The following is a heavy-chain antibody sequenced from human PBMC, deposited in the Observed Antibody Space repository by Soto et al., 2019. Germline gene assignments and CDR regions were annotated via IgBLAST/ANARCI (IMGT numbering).Heavy chain of an antibody. Sequence: QVQLQESGPGLVKPSETLSLTCTVSNGSISNFYWNWIRQSAGKGLEWIGRIHGGGSATYNPSRRSRVTLSVPKSKHQSSLKVNSVTGADTPVYYCARSSHQESWFAPWGPGTLVTVSS. CDR1: NGSISNFY. CDR2: IHGGGSA. D-gene: IGHD6-13*01. CDR3: ARSSHQESWFAP. J-gene: IGHJ5*02. V-gene: IGHV4-4*07.